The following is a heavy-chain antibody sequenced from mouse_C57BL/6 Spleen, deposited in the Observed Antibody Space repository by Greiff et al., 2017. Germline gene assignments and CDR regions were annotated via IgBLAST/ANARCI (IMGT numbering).Heavy chain of an antibody. CDR2: IDPSDSYT. V-gene: IGHV1-50*01. CDR3: ARGAQATNYFDD. CDR1: GYTFTSYW. Sequence: VQLQQPGAELVKPGASVKLSCKASGYTFTSYWMQWVKQRPGQGLEWIGEIDPSDSYTNYNQKFKGKATLTVDTSSSTAYMQLSSLTSEDSAVYYCARGAQATNYFDDWGQGTTLTVSS. J-gene: IGHJ2*01. D-gene: IGHD3-2*02.